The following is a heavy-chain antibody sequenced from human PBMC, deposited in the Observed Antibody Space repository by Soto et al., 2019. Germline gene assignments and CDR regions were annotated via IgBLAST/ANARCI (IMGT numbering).Heavy chain of an antibody. CDR1: GYSFSSYG. Sequence: QVQLVQSGAELRKPGASVKVSCKASGYSFSSYGINWVRQAPGQGLEWMGWINTYNGNRNYAQKCEDRVTMTTATSTNTVYMELRSLKSDDTALYYCARDRLRGYDSSGFYSWGQGTLVTVSS. CDR2: INTYNGNR. J-gene: IGHJ4*02. D-gene: IGHD3-22*01. CDR3: ARDRLRGYDSSGFYS. V-gene: IGHV1-18*01.